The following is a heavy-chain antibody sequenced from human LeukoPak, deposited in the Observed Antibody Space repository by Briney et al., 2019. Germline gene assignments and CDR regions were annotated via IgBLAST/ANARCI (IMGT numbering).Heavy chain of an antibody. V-gene: IGHV4-31*03. CDR1: GGSISSGGYY. CDR2: IYYSGST. CDR3: ARVIRPRGYDYKYYYYYYYMDV. D-gene: IGHD5-12*01. J-gene: IGHJ6*03. Sequence: PSETLSPTCTVSGGSISSGGYYWSWIRQHPGKGLEWIGYIYYSGSTYYNPSLKSRVTISVDTSKNQFSLKLSSVTAADTAVYYCARVIRPRGYDYKYYYYYYYMDVWGKGTTVTVSS.